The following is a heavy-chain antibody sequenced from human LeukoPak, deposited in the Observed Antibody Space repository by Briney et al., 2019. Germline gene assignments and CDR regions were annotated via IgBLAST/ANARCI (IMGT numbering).Heavy chain of an antibody. J-gene: IGHJ4*02. Sequence: GGSLRLSCAASGFTFSSSAMSWVRQAPGKGLDWVSAISNNGGYTYYADSVQGRFTISRDNSKSTLCLQMNSLRAEDTAVYYCAKQLGYCSDGSCYFPYWGQGTLVTVSS. D-gene: IGHD2-15*01. CDR2: ISNNGGYT. V-gene: IGHV3-23*01. CDR1: GFTFSSSA. CDR3: AKQLGYCSDGSCYFPY.